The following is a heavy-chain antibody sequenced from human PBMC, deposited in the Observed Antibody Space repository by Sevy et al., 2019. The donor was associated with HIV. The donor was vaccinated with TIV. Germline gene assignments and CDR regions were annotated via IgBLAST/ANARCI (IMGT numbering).Heavy chain of an antibody. V-gene: IGHV3-72*01. J-gene: IGHJ4*02. CDR2: IKSMGQGSTT. CDR3: ADVGNSPAGY. Sequence: GGSLRLSCAASGFRFSGHYIDWVRQAPGKGLEWIGQIKSMGQGSTTQYGASVTGRFTISRDDSKNLVFLQMNSLKNEDTALYYCADVGNSPAGYWGQGTLVTVSS. D-gene: IGHD1-1*01. CDR1: GFRFSGHY.